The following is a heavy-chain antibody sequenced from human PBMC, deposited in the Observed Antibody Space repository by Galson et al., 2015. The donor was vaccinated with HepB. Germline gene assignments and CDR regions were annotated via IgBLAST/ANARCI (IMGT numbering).Heavy chain of an antibody. V-gene: IGHV3-30*02. CDR3: AKVGGENYFGPRSYYIFQCGMDV. D-gene: IGHD3-10*01. J-gene: IGHJ6*02. Sequence: SLRLSCAASGFTFSNYGMHWVRQAPGKGLEWVAFIRYDGSNEYYADSVKGRFTISRDNSKNTLYLQMNSLRAEDTAVYYCAKVGGENYFGPRSYYIFQCGMDVWGQGTPVTVSS. CDR1: GFTFSNYG. CDR2: IRYDGSNE.